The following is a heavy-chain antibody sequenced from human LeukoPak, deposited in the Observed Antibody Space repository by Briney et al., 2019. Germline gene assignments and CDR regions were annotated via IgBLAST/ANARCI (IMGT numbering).Heavy chain of an antibody. CDR3: ARTYRSPRLNWFDP. CDR1: GGSISSGDYY. V-gene: IGHV4-30-4*01. J-gene: IGHJ5*02. Sequence: SETLSLTCTVSGGSISSGDYYWSWIRQPPGKGLEWIGYIYYSGSTYYNPSLKSRVTISVDTSKNQFSLKMKSVTAADTATYYCARTYRSPRLNWFDPWGQGTLVTVSS. D-gene: IGHD3-16*02. CDR2: IYYSGST.